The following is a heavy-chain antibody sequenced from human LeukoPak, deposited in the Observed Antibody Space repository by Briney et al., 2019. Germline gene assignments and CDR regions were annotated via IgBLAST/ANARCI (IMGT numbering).Heavy chain of an antibody. CDR2: ISFSSSNI. J-gene: IGHJ4*02. Sequence: GGSLRLSCAASGFTFSSCSMNWVRQAPGKGLEWVGYISFSSSNIYYADSVKGRFTISRDNAKISLYLQMNSLRDEDTAVYYCARDGEYCGGDCFIFDSWGQGTLVTVSS. CDR3: ARDGEYCGGDCFIFDS. CDR1: GFTFSSCS. D-gene: IGHD2-21*02. V-gene: IGHV3-48*02.